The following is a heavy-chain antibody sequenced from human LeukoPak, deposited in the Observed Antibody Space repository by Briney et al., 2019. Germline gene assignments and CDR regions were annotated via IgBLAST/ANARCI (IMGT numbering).Heavy chain of an antibody. CDR1: GGSFSGYY. V-gene: IGHV4-34*01. CDR3: ARELAARPTFGFYY. J-gene: IGHJ4*02. CDR2: INHSGST. D-gene: IGHD6-6*01. Sequence: ETLSLTCAVYGGSFSGYYWSWIRQPPGKGLEWIGEINHSGSTNYNPSLKSRVTISVDTSKNQFSLKLSSVTAADTAVYYCARELAARPTFGFYYWGQGTLVTVSS.